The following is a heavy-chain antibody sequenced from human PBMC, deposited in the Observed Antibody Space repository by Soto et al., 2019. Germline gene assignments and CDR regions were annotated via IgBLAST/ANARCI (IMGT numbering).Heavy chain of an antibody. CDR1: GLTVSRCD. CDR2: IQTGGAT. V-gene: IGHV3-53*01. J-gene: IGHJ4*02. Sequence: QLVESGGGLFQAGGSPSLSCLAYGLTVSRCDMAWVRKAPGQGLEWASLIQTGGATYYTDSAQGRFTISRDNSRNTVYLQMSSLRVEDTGVYSCVRVLYDSGVVDFWGQGSPITFS. CDR3: VRVLYDSGVVDF. D-gene: IGHD5-12*01.